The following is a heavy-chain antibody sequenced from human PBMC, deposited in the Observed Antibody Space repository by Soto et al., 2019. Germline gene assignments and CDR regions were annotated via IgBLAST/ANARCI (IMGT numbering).Heavy chain of an antibody. J-gene: IGHJ5*02. CDR1: GGTFSSYA. V-gene: IGHV1-69*01. Sequence: QVQLVQSGAEVKKPGSSVKVSCKASGGTFSSYAISWVRQAPGQGLEWMGGIIPIFGTANYAQKFQGRVTINADESTSTAYMELSSRRSEDTAVYYCARDAGHDYGGNSGWFDPWGQGNLVTVSS. CDR3: ARDAGHDYGGNSGWFDP. CDR2: IIPIFGTA. D-gene: IGHD4-17*01.